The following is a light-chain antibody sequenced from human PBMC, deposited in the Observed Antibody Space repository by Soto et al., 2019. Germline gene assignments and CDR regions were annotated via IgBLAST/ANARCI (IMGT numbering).Light chain of an antibody. CDR1: QSISIN. Sequence: IVLTQSPGTLSVSPEDRVTLSCRASQSISINLAWYQHKPGQAPRLLIHDASDRATGIPARFSGSGSGTDFTLTISSLETEDFAVYYCQQRSDWSSITFGQGTRLEIK. CDR3: QQRSDWSSIT. J-gene: IGKJ5*01. V-gene: IGKV3-11*01. CDR2: DAS.